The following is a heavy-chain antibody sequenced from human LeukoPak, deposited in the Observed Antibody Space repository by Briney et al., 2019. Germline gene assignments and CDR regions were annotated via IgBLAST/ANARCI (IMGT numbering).Heavy chain of an antibody. Sequence: SETLSLTCAVYGGSFSGYYWSWIRQPPGKGLEWIGELNHSGSTNYNPSLKSRVTISVDTSKNQFSLKLSSVTAADTAVYYCARSGSGSYYLPFYYYYGIDVWGQGTTVTVSS. CDR1: GGSFSGYY. D-gene: IGHD3-10*01. J-gene: IGHJ6*02. CDR3: ARSGSGSYYLPFYYYYGIDV. V-gene: IGHV4-34*01. CDR2: LNHSGST.